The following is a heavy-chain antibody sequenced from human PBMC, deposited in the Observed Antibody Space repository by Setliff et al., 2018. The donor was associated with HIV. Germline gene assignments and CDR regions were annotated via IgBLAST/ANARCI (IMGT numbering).Heavy chain of an antibody. D-gene: IGHD3-3*01. Sequence: SETLSLTCDVSGDSLNTYYWSWIRQSAGKGLEWIGRIYASGKTNFNPSLKSRVRMSDDTSKNQFSLKLTSVTAADTAVYYCARGNNDLESFDYWGQGALVTVS. J-gene: IGHJ4*02. V-gene: IGHV4-4*07. CDR2: IYASGKT. CDR1: GDSLNTYY. CDR3: ARGNNDLESFDY.